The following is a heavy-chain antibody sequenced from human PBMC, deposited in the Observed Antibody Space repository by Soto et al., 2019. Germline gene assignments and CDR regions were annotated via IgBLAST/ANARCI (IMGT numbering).Heavy chain of an antibody. V-gene: IGHV4-34*01. Sequence: SETLSLTCAVYGGSFSGYYWSWIRQPPGKGLEWIGEINHSGSTNYNPSLKSRVTISVDTSKNQFSLKLSSVTAADTAVYYCASGVAGTSYNWFDPWGQGTLVTVSS. CDR2: INHSGST. CDR1: GGSFSGYY. J-gene: IGHJ5*02. CDR3: ASGVAGTSYNWFDP. D-gene: IGHD6-19*01.